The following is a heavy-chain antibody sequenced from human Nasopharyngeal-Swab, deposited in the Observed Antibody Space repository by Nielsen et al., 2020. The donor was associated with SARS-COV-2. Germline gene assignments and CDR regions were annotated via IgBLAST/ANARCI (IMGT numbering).Heavy chain of an antibody. D-gene: IGHD2-15*01. CDR3: TRCGGGCYSGRDY. CDR2: VRSKGNNYAT. Sequence: GESLKLSCAASGFTFIDSAIHWVRQASGKGLEWVGRVRSKGNNYATAYSASVKGRFIIFRDDPTNTAYLQMNSLKTEDTAMYYCTRCGGGCYSGRDYWGQGTLVTVSS. CDR1: GFTFIDSA. V-gene: IGHV3-73*01. J-gene: IGHJ4*02.